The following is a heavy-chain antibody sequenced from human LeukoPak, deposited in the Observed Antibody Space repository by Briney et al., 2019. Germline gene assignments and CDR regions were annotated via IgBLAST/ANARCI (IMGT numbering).Heavy chain of an antibody. D-gene: IGHD2-21*02. CDR2: ISGSSGII. V-gene: IGHV3-48*01. Sequence: GGSLRLSCAASGVTFNTYTMNWVRQAPGKGLEWVSYISGSSGIIDYADSVRGRFTISRDNAKNSLYLQMNSLRAEDTAVYYCARFRTWGDKAFDYWGQGTLVTVSS. CDR3: ARFRTWGDKAFDY. J-gene: IGHJ4*02. CDR1: GVTFNTYT.